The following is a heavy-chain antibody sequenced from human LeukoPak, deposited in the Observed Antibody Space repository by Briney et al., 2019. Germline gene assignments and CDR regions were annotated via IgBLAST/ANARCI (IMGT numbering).Heavy chain of an antibody. D-gene: IGHD6-6*01. CDR1: EFSLSTSGMC. CDR3: ARSIAARLNYFDY. V-gene: IGHV2-70*11. CDR2: IDWDDDK. Sequence: ESGPTLVKPTQTLTLTCTFSEFSLSTSGMCVSWIRQPPGKALEWLARIDWDDDKYYSTSLKTRLTISKDTPKNQVVLTMTNMDPVNTATYYCARSIAARLNYFDYWGQGTLVTVSS. J-gene: IGHJ4*02.